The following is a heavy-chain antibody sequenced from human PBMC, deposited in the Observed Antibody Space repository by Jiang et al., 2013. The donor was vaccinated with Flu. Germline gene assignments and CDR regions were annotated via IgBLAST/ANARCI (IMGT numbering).Heavy chain of an antibody. J-gene: IGHJ6*04. CDR1: GGSISSYY. D-gene: IGHD3-10*01. CDR2: IYYSGST. Sequence: GSGLVKPSETLSLTCTVSGGSISSYYWSWIRQPPGKGLEWIGYIYYSGSTNYNPSLKSRVTISVDTSKNQFSLKLSSVTAADTAVYYCARLEHVHRGVETIYYYYGMDVWGKGTTVTVSS. V-gene: IGHV4-59*08. CDR3: ARLEHVHRGVETIYYYYGMDV.